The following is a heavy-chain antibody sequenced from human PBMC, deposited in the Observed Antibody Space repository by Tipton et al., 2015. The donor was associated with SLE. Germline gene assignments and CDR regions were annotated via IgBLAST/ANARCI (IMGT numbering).Heavy chain of an antibody. CDR3: AKSWSIGAARPDPLFDY. D-gene: IGHD6-6*01. J-gene: IGHJ4*02. V-gene: IGHV3-7*03. Sequence: SLRLSCAASGFTFSSYWMSWVRQAPGKGLEWVANIKQDGSEKYYVDSVKGRFTISRDNSKNTLYLQMNSLRAEDTAVYYCAKSWSIGAARPDPLFDYWGQGTLVTVSS. CDR1: GFTFSSYW. CDR2: IKQDGSEK.